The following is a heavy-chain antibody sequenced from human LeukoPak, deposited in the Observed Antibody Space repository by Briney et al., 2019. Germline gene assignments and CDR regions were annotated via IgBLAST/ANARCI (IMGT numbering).Heavy chain of an antibody. J-gene: IGHJ3*02. V-gene: IGHV4-31*03. Sequence: ASETLSLTCTVSGRSISSGGYYWSWIRQHPGKGLEWIGYIYYSGSTYYNPSLKSRVTISVDTSKNQFSLKLSSVTAADTAVYYCARPGLSDAFDIWGQGTMVTVSS. CDR1: GRSISSGGYY. CDR2: IYYSGST. D-gene: IGHD2-8*02. CDR3: ARPGLSDAFDI.